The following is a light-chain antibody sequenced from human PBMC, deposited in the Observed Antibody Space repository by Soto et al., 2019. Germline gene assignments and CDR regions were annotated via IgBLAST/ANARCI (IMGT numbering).Light chain of an antibody. Sequence: CRASQSVSSGYLAWYQQKPGQAPRLLIFGASKRAAGIPDRFSGSGSGRDFTLTISGLEPEDFAVYYCQQYGSSPLISFGQGTRLEIK. CDR2: GAS. CDR1: QSVSSGY. V-gene: IGKV3-20*01. J-gene: IGKJ5*01. CDR3: QQYGSSPLIS.